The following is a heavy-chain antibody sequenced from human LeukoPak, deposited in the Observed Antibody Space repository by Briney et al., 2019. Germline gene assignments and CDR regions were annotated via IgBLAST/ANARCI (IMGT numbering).Heavy chain of an antibody. CDR3: ARGSNSGWSPFDY. Sequence: GGSLRLSCAASGFTFSSYSMNWVRQAPGKGLEWVSSISGGNCYIYYADSVKGRFTVSRDNANNSLYLQMNSLRAEDTAVYYCARGSNSGWSPFDYWGQGTLVTVSS. CDR2: ISGGNCYI. V-gene: IGHV3-21*01. CDR1: GFTFSSYS. D-gene: IGHD6-19*01. J-gene: IGHJ4*02.